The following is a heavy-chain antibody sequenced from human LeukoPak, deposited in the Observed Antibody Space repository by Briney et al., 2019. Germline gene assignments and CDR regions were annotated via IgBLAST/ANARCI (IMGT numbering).Heavy chain of an antibody. CDR3: ARADGYYYGMDV. CDR1: GGSISSYY. CDR2: IYYSGST. V-gene: IGHV4-59*01. Sequence: SETLSLTCGVSGGSISSYYWSWIRQPPGEGLEWIGYIYYSGSTDYNPSLKSRVTILVDTSKNQFSLKLSSVTAADTAVYYCARADGYYYGMDVWGQGTTVTVSS. J-gene: IGHJ6*02.